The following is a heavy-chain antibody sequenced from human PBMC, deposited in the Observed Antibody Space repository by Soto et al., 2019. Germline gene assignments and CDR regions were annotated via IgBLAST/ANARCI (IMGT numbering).Heavy chain of an antibody. Sequence: QVQLQESGPGLVKPSEILSLTCTVSGGSLSSYYWTWIRQSPGKGLEWIGYVYFSGNTNYNPSLKSRVTISIDTSKNQFSLRLASVTAADTAFYYCGSVRPSGYVLSWGQGTLVTVSS. CDR1: GGSLSSYY. J-gene: IGHJ5*02. CDR3: GSVRPSGYVLS. V-gene: IGHV4-59*01. D-gene: IGHD6-25*01. CDR2: VYFSGNT.